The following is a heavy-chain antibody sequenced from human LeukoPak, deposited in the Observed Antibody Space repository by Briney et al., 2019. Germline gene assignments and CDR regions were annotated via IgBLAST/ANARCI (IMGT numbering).Heavy chain of an antibody. J-gene: IGHJ5*02. CDR3: ARGFLYYDFWSGYRSYNWFDP. D-gene: IGHD3-3*01. CDR2: INHSGST. Sequence: PSETLSLTCAVYGGSFSGYYWSWIRQPPGKGLEWIGEINHSGSTNYNPSLKSRVTISVDTSKNRFSLKLSSVTAADTAVYYCARGFLYYDFWSGYRSYNWFDPWGQGTLVTVSS. V-gene: IGHV4-34*01. CDR1: GGSFSGYY.